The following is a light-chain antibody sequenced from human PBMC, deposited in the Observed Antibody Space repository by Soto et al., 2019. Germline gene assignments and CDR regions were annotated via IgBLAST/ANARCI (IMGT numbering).Light chain of an antibody. CDR3: QESFFTLGT. CDR1: QSIVKF. Sequence: DIQMTQSPSSLSASVGDRLTITCRASQSIVKFLNWYQQKPGTAPNLLISAASSLQSGVPSRFSGTGSGTEFTLTISSLQREDFATYYCQESFFTLGTFGRGTKVDIK. V-gene: IGKV1-39*01. CDR2: AAS. J-gene: IGKJ1*01.